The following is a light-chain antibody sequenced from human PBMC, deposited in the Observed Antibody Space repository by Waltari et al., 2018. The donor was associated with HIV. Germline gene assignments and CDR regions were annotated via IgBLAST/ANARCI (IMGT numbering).Light chain of an antibody. V-gene: IGLV1-47*01. CDR3: AVWDDSLSAWV. CDR2: RNN. Sequence: QSVLTQPPSASGTPGQWVTISCSGSISNIGSNYVYWCHQLPGTAPKLLIYRNNQRPSGVPGRFSGSKSGTSASLAISGLRSEDEADYYCAVWDDSLSAWVFGGGTKLTVL. CDR1: ISNIGSNY. J-gene: IGLJ3*02.